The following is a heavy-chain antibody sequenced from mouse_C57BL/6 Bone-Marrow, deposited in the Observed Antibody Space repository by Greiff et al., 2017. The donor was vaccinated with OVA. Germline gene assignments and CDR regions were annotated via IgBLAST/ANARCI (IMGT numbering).Heavy chain of an antibody. CDR3: ARQYYGNYAMDY. CDR1: GFTFSDYY. J-gene: IGHJ4*01. V-gene: IGHV5-12*01. D-gene: IGHD1-1*01. Sequence: EVQGVESGGGLVQPGGSLKLSCAASGFTFSDYYMYWVRQTPEKRLEWVAYISNGGGSTYYPDTVKGRFTISRDNAKNTLYLQMSRLKSEDTAMYYCARQYYGNYAMDYWGQGTSVTVSS. CDR2: ISNGGGST.